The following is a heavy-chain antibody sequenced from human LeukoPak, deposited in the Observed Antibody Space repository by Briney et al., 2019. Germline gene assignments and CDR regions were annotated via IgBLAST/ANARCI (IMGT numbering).Heavy chain of an antibody. V-gene: IGHV4-59*11. D-gene: IGHD6-19*01. CDR2: IYYSGST. Sequence: SETLSLTCTVSGGSISSHYWSWIRQPPGKGLEWIGYIYYSGSTNYNPSLKSRVTISVDTSKNQSSLKLSSVTAADTAVYYCARGVAVAGTVAFDIWGQGTMVTVSS. J-gene: IGHJ3*02. CDR3: ARGVAVAGTVAFDI. CDR1: GGSISSHY.